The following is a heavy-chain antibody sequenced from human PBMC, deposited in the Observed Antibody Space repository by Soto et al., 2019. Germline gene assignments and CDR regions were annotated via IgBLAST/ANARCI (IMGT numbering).Heavy chain of an antibody. CDR3: AKDTHYDILTGYYVPSYYNGMDG. V-gene: IGHV3-21*01. J-gene: IGHJ6*02. Sequence: KPGGSLRLSCAASGFTFISDSMNWVRQAPGKGLEWVSSISSSSSYIYYADSVKGRFTISRDNAKSSLYLQMNSLRAEDTAVYYCAKDTHYDILTGYYVPSYYNGMDGWGQGTTVTVSS. CDR1: GFTFISDS. CDR2: ISSSSSYI. D-gene: IGHD3-9*01.